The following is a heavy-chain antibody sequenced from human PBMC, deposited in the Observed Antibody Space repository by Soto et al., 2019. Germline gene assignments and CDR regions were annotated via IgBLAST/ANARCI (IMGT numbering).Heavy chain of an antibody. V-gene: IGHV3-23*01. CDR2: ISGIGYSS. J-gene: IGHJ4*02. CDR3: AKANYDSSGFYFDY. CDR1: VFTVSIYV. D-gene: IGHD3-22*01. Sequence: PRGPLRLACAASVFTVSIYVMGWVRQTPGKGLEWVSLISGIGYSSYYADSVKGRFTISRDNSKNTLYLQMNSLRAEDTALYYCAKANYDSSGFYFDYWGQGTLVTVSS.